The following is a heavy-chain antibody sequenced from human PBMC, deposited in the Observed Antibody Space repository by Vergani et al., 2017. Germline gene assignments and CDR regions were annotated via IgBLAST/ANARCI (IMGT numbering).Heavy chain of an antibody. CDR3: ARSVAGTLGY. Sequence: QVQLQESGPGLVKPPGTLSLTCAVSGGSISSSNWWNWVRQPPGKGLEWIGEIYPSGITNYNPSLKSRVNISIDKSKNHFSLKLSSVTDADTAVYYCARSVAGTLGYWGQGTLVTVSS. D-gene: IGHD6-19*01. J-gene: IGHJ4*02. CDR1: GGSISSSNW. CDR2: IYPSGIT. V-gene: IGHV4-4*03.